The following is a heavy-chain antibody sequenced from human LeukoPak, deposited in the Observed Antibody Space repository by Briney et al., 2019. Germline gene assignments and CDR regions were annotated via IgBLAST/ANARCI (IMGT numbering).Heavy chain of an antibody. CDR2: IYYSGST. CDR3: ARSPDYGDYFDY. D-gene: IGHD4-17*01. CDR1: GGSISSYY. Sequence: SETLSLTCTVSGGSISSYYWSWIRQPPGKGLEWIGYIYYSGSTNYKSSLKSRVTISVDTSKNQFSLKLSSVTAADTAVYYCARSPDYGDYFDYWGQGTLVTVSS. J-gene: IGHJ4*02. V-gene: IGHV4-59*01.